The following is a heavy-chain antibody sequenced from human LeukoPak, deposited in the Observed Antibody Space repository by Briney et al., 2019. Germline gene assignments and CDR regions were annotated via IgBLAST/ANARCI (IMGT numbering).Heavy chain of an antibody. CDR3: ARDTYGSGSFDI. V-gene: IGHV4-61*02. CDR2: IYTSGST. Sequence: SQTLSLTCTVSGGSISSGSYYWSWIRQPAGKGLEWIGRIYTSGSTNYNPSLKSRVTISVDTSKNQFSLKLSSVTAADTAVYYCARDTYGSGSFDIWGQGTMVTVSS. J-gene: IGHJ3*02. D-gene: IGHD3-10*01. CDR1: GGSISSGSYY.